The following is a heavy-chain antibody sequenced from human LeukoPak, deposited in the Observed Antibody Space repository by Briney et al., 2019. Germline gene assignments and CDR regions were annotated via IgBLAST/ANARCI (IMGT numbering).Heavy chain of an antibody. V-gene: IGHV1-46*01. CDR1: GYTFTGYY. CDR2: INPSGGST. CDR3: AVIDHDFWSGYPSYGTNRYFDY. J-gene: IGHJ4*02. D-gene: IGHD3-3*01. Sequence: EASVKVSCKASGYTFTGYYMHWVRQAPGQGLEWMGIINPSGGSTSYAQKFQGRVTMTRDTSTSTVYMELSSLRSEDTAVYYCAVIDHDFWSGYPSYGTNRYFDYWGQGTLVTVSS.